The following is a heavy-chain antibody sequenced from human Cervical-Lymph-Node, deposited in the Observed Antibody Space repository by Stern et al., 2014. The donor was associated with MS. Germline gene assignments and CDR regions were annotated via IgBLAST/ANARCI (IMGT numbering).Heavy chain of an antibody. D-gene: IGHD2-15*01. Sequence: EVQLVESGGGLVQPGGSLRLSCAVSGFSFTDCAMTWVRQAPGKGLEWVSTISGYGGTTYYADSVKGRFSISRDNSKNTLYLQMNSLRAEDTAVYYCAKDWTDNWVVVVPDYFDYWGQGTQVTVSS. CDR3: AKDWTDNWVVVVPDYFDY. CDR1: GFSFTDCA. V-gene: IGHV3-23*04. CDR2: ISGYGGTT. J-gene: IGHJ4*02.